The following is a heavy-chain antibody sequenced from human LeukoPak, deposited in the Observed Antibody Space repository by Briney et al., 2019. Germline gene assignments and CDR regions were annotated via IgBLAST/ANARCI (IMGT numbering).Heavy chain of an antibody. CDR2: INPNSGGP. V-gene: IGHV1-2*02. J-gene: IGHJ6*02. D-gene: IGHD2-2*02. Sequence: ASVKVSCKASGYTFTGYYMHWVRQAPGQGLEWMGWINPNSGGPNYAQKFQGRVTMTRDTSISTAYMELSRLRSDDTAVYYCASRERVSVVVPAAIVAGGYYYGMDVWGQGTTVTVSS. CDR1: GYTFTGYY. CDR3: ASRERVSVVVPAAIVAGGYYYGMDV.